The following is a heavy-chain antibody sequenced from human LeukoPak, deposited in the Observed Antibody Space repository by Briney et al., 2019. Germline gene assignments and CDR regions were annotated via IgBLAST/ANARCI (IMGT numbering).Heavy chain of an antibody. V-gene: IGHV4-59*01. D-gene: IGHD3-10*01. CDR1: GGSISGDY. J-gene: IGHJ6*02. CDR2: IYYSGTGST. Sequence: PSETLSLTCTVSGGSISGDYWSCIRQPPGKGLEYIGYIYYSGTGSTNYNPSLKSRVTISVDTSKNQFSLKLSSVTPADTAVYYCARLAARRGYYYYGMDVWGQGTTVTVSS. CDR3: ARLAARRGYYYYGMDV.